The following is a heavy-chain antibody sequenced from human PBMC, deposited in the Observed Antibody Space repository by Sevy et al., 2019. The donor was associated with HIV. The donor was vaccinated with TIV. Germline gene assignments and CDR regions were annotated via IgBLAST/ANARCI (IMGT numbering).Heavy chain of an antibody. CDR2: ISINNGDT. Sequence: ASVKVSCKASVYKFINYGISWVRQAPGQGLEWMGWISINNGDTNYAQKFQGRVTLTTDTSTTTAYMELRSLRLDDTAVYYCARDHPHPGFAMTLDGRRSFDFWGQGTTVTVSS. V-gene: IGHV1-18*01. D-gene: IGHD1-1*01. J-gene: IGHJ3*01. CDR3: ARDHPHPGFAMTLDGRRSFDF. CDR1: VYKFINYG.